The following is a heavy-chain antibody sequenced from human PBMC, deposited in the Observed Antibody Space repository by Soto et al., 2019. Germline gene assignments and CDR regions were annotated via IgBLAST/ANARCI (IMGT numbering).Heavy chain of an antibody. CDR3: ATPDYSNKYYYYYGMDV. D-gene: IGHD4-4*01. Sequence: EVQLLESGGGLVQPGGSLRLSCAASGFTFSSYATSWVRQAPGKGLEWVSAISGSGGSTYYADSVKGRFTISRDNSKNSLYLQMNSLRAEDTAVYYCATPDYSNKYYYYYGMDVWGQGTTVTVSS. J-gene: IGHJ6*02. V-gene: IGHV3-23*01. CDR1: GFTFSSYA. CDR2: ISGSGGST.